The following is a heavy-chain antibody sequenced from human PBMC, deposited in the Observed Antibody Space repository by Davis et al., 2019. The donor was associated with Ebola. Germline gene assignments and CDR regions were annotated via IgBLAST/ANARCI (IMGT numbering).Heavy chain of an antibody. CDR3: AKSGLSFGVIKYHYGMDV. CDR2: IFYSGST. V-gene: IGHV4-39*01. CDR1: GGSISTSSYY. J-gene: IGHJ6*04. D-gene: IGHD3-3*01. Sequence: SETLSLTCTVSGGSISTSSYYWGWIRQPPGKGLEWIGSIFYSGSTLYNPSLKSRVTISVDTSKNQFSLKLNSVTAADTAVYYCAKSGLSFGVIKYHYGMDVWGKGTTVTVSS.